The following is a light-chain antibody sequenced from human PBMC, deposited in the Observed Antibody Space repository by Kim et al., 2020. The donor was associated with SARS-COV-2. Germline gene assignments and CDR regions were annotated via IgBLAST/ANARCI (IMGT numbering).Light chain of an antibody. CDR1: QTINTW. J-gene: IGKJ1*01. V-gene: IGKV1-5*01. CDR3: QQYNGYSWT. CDR2: DAS. Sequence: ASVGDRGTITCRASQTINTWLAWYQQKPGKAPKLLIHDASILQGGVPSRFSGSGSGTQFSLTISSLQPDDSATYYCQQYNGYSWTFGQGTKVDIK.